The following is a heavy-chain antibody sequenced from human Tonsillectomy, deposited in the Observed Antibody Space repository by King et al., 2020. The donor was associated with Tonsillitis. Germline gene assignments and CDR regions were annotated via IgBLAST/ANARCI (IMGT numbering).Heavy chain of an antibody. CDR3: TRDGYYFQFDY. V-gene: IGHV3-30*02. CDR2: IRNDGSDK. CDR1: GITFSNSH. Sequence: VQLVESGGGVVQPGGSLRLSCAASGITFSNSHIHWVRQAPGKGLEWVTFIRNDGSDKYYADSVKGRFTVSRDNSRNTVYLQMNSLRPEDTAVYSCTRDGYYFQFDYWGEGTLVTVSS. D-gene: IGHD5-24*01. J-gene: IGHJ4*02.